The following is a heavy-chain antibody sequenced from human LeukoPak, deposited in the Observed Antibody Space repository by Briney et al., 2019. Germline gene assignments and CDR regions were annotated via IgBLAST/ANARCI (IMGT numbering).Heavy chain of an antibody. CDR1: GGSISSGGSY. D-gene: IGHD3-22*01. J-gene: IGHJ4*02. V-gene: IGHV4-31*03. CDR3: ASLDYYDSSGYYS. CDR2: IYYSGST. Sequence: SETLSLTCTLSGGSISSGGSYSSWIRQHPGKGLEWIGYIYYSGSTYYNPSLKSRVTISVDTSKNQFSLKLSSVTAADTAVYYCASLDYYDSSGYYSWGQGTLVTVSS.